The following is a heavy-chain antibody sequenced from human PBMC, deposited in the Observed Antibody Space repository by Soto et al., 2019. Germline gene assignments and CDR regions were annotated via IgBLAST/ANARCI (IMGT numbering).Heavy chain of an antibody. CDR3: ARVLLGYCSSTSCHYNWFDP. Sequence: QVQLVQSGAEVKKPGSSVKVSCKASGGTFSSYAISWVRQAPGQGLEWMGGIIPIFGTANYAQKFQGRVTITADESTSTADMELSSLRSEDTAVYYCARVLLGYCSSTSCHYNWFDPWGQGTLVTASS. J-gene: IGHJ5*02. CDR2: IIPIFGTA. D-gene: IGHD2-2*01. V-gene: IGHV1-69*01. CDR1: GGTFSSYA.